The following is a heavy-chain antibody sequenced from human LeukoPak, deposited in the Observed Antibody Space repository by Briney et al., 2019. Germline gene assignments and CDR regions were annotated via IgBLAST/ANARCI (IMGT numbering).Heavy chain of an antibody. CDR2: INPHSGDT. CDR3: ARDESNSDFWSGYYVFDS. CDR1: GFTFTEYY. Sequence: ASVKVSCKTSGFTFTEYYMHWVRQAPRQGLEWIGWINPHSGDTNYAQNFQGRVIMTRDTSINTAYMELTRLTSDDTAICYCARDESNSDFWSGYYVFDSWGQGTLVTVSS. D-gene: IGHD3-3*01. V-gene: IGHV1-2*02. J-gene: IGHJ4*02.